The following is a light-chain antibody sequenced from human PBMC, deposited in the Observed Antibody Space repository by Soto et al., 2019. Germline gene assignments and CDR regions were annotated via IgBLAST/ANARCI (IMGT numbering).Light chain of an antibody. CDR1: QSMNDW. V-gene: IGKV1-5*01. CDR3: LRYNAFSQT. Sequence: DIQMTQSPSTLSASVGDRVTITCRASQSMNDWLAWYQQKPGKAPKVLIYDASSLQSGVPARFSRSGSGTEFTLIIGSLQPDDVATYYCLRYNAFSQTFGQWTKVAV. J-gene: IGKJ1*01. CDR2: DAS.